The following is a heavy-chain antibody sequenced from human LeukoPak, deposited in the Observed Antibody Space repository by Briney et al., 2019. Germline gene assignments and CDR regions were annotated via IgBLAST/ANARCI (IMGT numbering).Heavy chain of an antibody. Sequence: GGSLRLSCAASGFTFSSYGMHWVRQAPGKGLEWVAFIRYDGSNKYYADSVKGRFTISRDNSKNTLYLQMGSLRAEDTAIYYCAKGRGLLQRILFDYWGQGTLVTVSS. CDR2: IRYDGSNK. J-gene: IGHJ4*02. CDR3: AKGRGLLQRILFDY. D-gene: IGHD2-15*01. CDR1: GFTFSSYG. V-gene: IGHV3-30*02.